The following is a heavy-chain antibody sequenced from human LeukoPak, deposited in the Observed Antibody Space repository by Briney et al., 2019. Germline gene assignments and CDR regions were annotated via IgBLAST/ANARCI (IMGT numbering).Heavy chain of an antibody. Sequence: GGSLRLSCAASGFTFSSYWMSWVRQAPGKGLEWVANIKQDGSEKYYVDSVKGRFTISRDNAKNSLYLQMNSLRAEDTAVYYCARVAYDYVWGSYRYEYYFDYWGQGTLVTVSS. V-gene: IGHV3-7*01. CDR2: IKQDGSEK. CDR1: GFTFSSYW. CDR3: ARVAYDYVWGSYRYEYYFDY. J-gene: IGHJ4*02. D-gene: IGHD3-16*02.